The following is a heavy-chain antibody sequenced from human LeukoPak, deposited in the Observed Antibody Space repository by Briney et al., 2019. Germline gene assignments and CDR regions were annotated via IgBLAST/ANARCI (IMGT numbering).Heavy chain of an antibody. J-gene: IGHJ4*02. CDR1: GFTFDDYG. CDR3: ARVLSGYSYGREFDY. D-gene: IGHD5-18*01. Sequence: GGSLRLSCASSGFTFDDYGMSWVRQAPGKGLEWVSGINWNGGSTGYADSVKGRFTISRDNAKNSLYLQMNSLRAEDTALYYCARVLSGYSYGREFDYWGQGTLVTVFS. V-gene: IGHV3-20*04. CDR2: INWNGGST.